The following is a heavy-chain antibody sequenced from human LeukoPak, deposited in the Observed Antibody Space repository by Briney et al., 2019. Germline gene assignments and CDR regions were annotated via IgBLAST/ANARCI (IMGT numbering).Heavy chain of an antibody. CDR1: GLTFDDYC. Sequence: PGGSLTLSCAASGLTFDDYCRSWVRQAPGRGPEWVSVISNSGDITYYAVSVKGRFTISRDNSKSTLYLQMNSLRVEDTAVYYCARDRLRSSSAPRFDPWGQGTLVTVSS. V-gene: IGHV3-23*01. CDR2: ISNSGDIT. CDR3: ARDRLRSSSAPRFDP. J-gene: IGHJ5*02. D-gene: IGHD6-13*01.